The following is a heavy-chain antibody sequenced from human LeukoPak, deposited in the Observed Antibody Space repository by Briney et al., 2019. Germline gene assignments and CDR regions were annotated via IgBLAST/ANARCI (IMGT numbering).Heavy chain of an antibody. CDR3: AREEVVGATTLFDY. V-gene: IGHV1-18*04. D-gene: IGHD1-26*01. Sequence: ASVKVSCKASGHTFTGYYMHWVRQAPGQGLEWMGWISAYNGNTNYAQKLQGRVTMTTDTSTSTAYMELRSLRSDDTAVYYCAREEVVGATTLFDYWGQGTLVTVSS. CDR2: ISAYNGNT. J-gene: IGHJ4*02. CDR1: GHTFTGYY.